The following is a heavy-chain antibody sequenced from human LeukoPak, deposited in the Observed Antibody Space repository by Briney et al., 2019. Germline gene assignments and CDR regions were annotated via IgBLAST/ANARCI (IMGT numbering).Heavy chain of an antibody. V-gene: IGHV1-8*01. CDR1: GYTFNSYD. CDR3: ARAGGYCGRISCPYYFDY. CDR2: MNPNSGNT. D-gene: IGHD2-15*01. Sequence: ASVKVSCKASGYTFNSYDINWVRQATGQGLEWMGWMNPNSGNTGYAQKFQGRVTTTRNTSISTAYMELSSLRSEDTAVYYCARAGGYCGRISCPYYFDYWGQGSLVAVSS. J-gene: IGHJ4*02.